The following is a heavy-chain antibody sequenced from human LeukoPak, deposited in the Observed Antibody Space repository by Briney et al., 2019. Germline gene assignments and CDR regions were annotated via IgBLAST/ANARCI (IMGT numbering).Heavy chain of an antibody. CDR3: ENDFGSQLENEF. D-gene: IGHD1-1*01. Sequence: PGGSLRLSCAASGFTFISYGMHWVRQAPGKGLEWVAFIRYDGSNKYYADSVKGRFTISRDNSNNTLYLQMNSLRAEHTDLYFCENDFGSQLENEFWGQGTLVPVSS. CDR2: IRYDGSNK. CDR1: GFTFISYG. V-gene: IGHV3-30*02. J-gene: IGHJ4*02.